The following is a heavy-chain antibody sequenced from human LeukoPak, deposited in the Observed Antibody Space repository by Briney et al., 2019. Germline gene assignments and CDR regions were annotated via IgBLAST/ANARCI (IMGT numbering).Heavy chain of an antibody. CDR1: GYTFTDYY. CDR3: ARDIVVVVAATRLASYYMDV. D-gene: IGHD2-15*01. J-gene: IGHJ6*03. CDR2: INPNSGGT. V-gene: IGHV1-2*02. Sequence: EASVKVSCKASGYTFTDYYMHWVRQAPGQGLEWMGWINPNSGGTNYAQKFQGRVTMTRDTSISTAYMELSRLRSDDTAVYYCARDIVVVVAATRLASYYMDVWGKGTTVTVSS.